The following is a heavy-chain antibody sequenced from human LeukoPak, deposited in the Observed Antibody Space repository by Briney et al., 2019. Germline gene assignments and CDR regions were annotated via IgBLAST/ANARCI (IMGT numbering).Heavy chain of an antibody. V-gene: IGHV3-9*01. D-gene: IGHD2-15*01. J-gene: IGHJ4*02. CDR2: ISWNSGTI. CDR3: AKDLSKLGYCSGGSCYSLGSFDY. Sequence: PGGSLRLSCAASGFTFDDYAMHWVRRAPGKGLEWVSGISWNSGTIGYADSVKGRFTISRDNAKNSLYLQMNSLRAEDTALYYCAKDLSKLGYCSGGSCYSLGSFDYWGQGTLVTVSS. CDR1: GFTFDDYA.